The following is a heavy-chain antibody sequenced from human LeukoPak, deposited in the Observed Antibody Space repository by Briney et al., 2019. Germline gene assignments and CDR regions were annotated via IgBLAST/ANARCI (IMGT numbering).Heavy chain of an antibody. D-gene: IGHD3-10*01. CDR2: IYHSGST. Sequence: SETLSLTCAVSGGSISSSNWWSWVRQPPGKGLEWIGEIYHSGSTNYNPSLKSRVTISVDKSKNQFSLKLSSVTAADTAVYYCARGGPYYGSGRRWFDPWGQGTLVTVSS. CDR3: ARGGPYYGSGRRWFDP. J-gene: IGHJ5*02. V-gene: IGHV4-4*02. CDR1: GGSISSSNW.